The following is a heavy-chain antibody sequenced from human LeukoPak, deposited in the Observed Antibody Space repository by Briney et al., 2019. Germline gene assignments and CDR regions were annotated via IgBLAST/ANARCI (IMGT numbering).Heavy chain of an antibody. CDR3: ARQDSTRYCSGGSCFSDY. Sequence: SETLSLTCTVSGGSISSSSYYWGWIRQPPGKGLEWIGRIYYSGSTYYNPSLKSRVTISLDTSKNQFSLKLSSVTAADTAVYYCARQDSTRYCSGGSCFSDYWGQGTLVTVSS. J-gene: IGHJ4*02. CDR2: IYYSGST. V-gene: IGHV4-39*01. D-gene: IGHD2-15*01. CDR1: GGSISSSSYY.